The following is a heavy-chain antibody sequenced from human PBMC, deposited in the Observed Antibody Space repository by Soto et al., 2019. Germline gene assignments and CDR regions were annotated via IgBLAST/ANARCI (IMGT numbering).Heavy chain of an antibody. CDR3: AGSMTDSRHIDAFDI. J-gene: IGHJ3*02. D-gene: IGHD3-22*01. Sequence: QVQLQESGPGLVKPSQTLSLTCTVSGGSISSGDYYWSWIRQPPGKGLEWIGYIYYSGSTYYNPSLKRRVTISVDTSKNQFSLKLGSETAADTAVYYCAGSMTDSRHIDAFDIWGQGTMVTVSS. CDR1: GGSISSGDYY. CDR2: IYYSGST. V-gene: IGHV4-30-4*01.